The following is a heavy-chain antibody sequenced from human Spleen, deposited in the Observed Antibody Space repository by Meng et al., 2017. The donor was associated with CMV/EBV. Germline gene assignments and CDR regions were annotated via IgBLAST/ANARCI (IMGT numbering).Heavy chain of an antibody. V-gene: IGHV5-51*01. CDR3: ARTANYYDSRGYYHPYYYHGRDV. J-gene: IGHJ6*02. D-gene: IGHD3-22*01. CDR1: GYTFTNYW. CDR2: INPGDSDT. Sequence: GESLKISCKASGYTFTNYWMGWVRQMPGRGLEWVGIINPGDSDTRYSPSFQGQVTISADKSISTVYLQWSSLKASDTAIYYCARTANYYDSRGYYHPYYYHGRDVWGQGTTVTVSS.